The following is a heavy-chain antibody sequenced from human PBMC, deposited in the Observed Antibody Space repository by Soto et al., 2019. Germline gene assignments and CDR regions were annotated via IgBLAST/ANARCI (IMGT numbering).Heavy chain of an antibody. J-gene: IGHJ5*02. CDR1: GDSITDGDYY. V-gene: IGHV4-30-4*01. CDR3: ARGIQEGLDP. CDR2: IYYNGII. Sequence: SETLSLTCTVSGDSITDGDYYWSWIRQPPGKDLEWIAYIYYNGIIHYNPSLKSRVTISLDPSKNQFSLTMTSVTDADTAVYSCARGIQEGLDPGGQGTLVTVYS. D-gene: IGHD5-18*01.